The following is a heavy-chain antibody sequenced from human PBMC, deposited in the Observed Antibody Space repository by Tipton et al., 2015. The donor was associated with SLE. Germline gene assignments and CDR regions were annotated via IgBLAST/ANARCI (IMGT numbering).Heavy chain of an antibody. Sequence: TLSLTCTVSGGSISSYYWSWIRQPPGKGLEWIGYIYYSGSTNYNPSLKSRVTISVDTSNNQFPLKLNSVTAADTAVYYCARDLRYSSSWPHFDYWGQGTLVTVSS. J-gene: IGHJ4*02. D-gene: IGHD6-13*01. CDR2: IYYSGST. V-gene: IGHV4-59*01. CDR3: ARDLRYSSSWPHFDY. CDR1: GGSISSYY.